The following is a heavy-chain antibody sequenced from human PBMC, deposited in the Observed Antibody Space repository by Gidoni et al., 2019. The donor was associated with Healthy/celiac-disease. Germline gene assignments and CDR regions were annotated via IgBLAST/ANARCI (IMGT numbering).Heavy chain of an antibody. Sequence: EVQLVESGGGLVQPGGSLRLFCAASGFTFSSYWMSWVRQAPGKGLEWVANIKQDGSEKYYVDSVKGRVTISRDNAKNSLYLQMNSLRAEDTAVYYCARVRSKLSGVNYYYYMDVWGKGTTVTVSS. CDR3: ARVRSKLSGVNYYYYMDV. J-gene: IGHJ6*03. V-gene: IGHV3-7*03. D-gene: IGHD3-16*01. CDR1: GFTFSSYW. CDR2: IKQDGSEK.